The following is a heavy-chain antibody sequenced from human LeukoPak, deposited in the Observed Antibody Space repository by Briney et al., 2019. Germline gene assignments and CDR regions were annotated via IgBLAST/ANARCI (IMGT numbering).Heavy chain of an antibody. V-gene: IGHV3-30-3*01. Sequence: SGRSLRLSCAASGFTFSSYAMHWVRRAPGKGLEWVAVISYDGSNKYYADSVKGRFTISRDNSKNTLYLQMNSLRAEDTAVYYCARDRVGATDYFDYWGQGTLVTVSS. CDR1: GFTFSSYA. J-gene: IGHJ4*02. CDR3: ARDRVGATDYFDY. D-gene: IGHD1-26*01. CDR2: ISYDGSNK.